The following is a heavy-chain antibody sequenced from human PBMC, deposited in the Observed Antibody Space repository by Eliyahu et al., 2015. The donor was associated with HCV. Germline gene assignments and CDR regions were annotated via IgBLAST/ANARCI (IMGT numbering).Heavy chain of an antibody. Sequence: QVQLQESGPGLVKPSQTLSLTCTVSGGSISSGGYYWSWIRQPPRKGLEWIGYIYYTGSTYYNPSLKSRVTISVDTSKNQFSLKLSSVTAADTAVYYCARDDAIAGGYQFDYWGQGTLVTVSS. CDR1: GGSISSGGYY. CDR2: IYYTGST. CDR3: ARDDAIAGGYQFDY. D-gene: IGHD2-8*02. V-gene: IGHV4-31*03. J-gene: IGHJ4*02.